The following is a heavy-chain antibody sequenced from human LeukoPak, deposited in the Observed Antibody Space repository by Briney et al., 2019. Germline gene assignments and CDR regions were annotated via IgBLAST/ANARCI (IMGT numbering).Heavy chain of an antibody. D-gene: IGHD5-18*01. CDR2: INPSGGST. V-gene: IGHV1-46*01. Sequence: ASVKVSCKASGYTFTSYYMHWVRQAPGQGLEWMGIINPSGGSTSYAQKFQGRVTMTRDTSTSTVYMELSSLRSEDTAVYYCARDPRLFYSYDYYYYYGMDVWGQGTTVTVS. CDR3: ARDPRLFYSYDYYYYYGMDV. CDR1: GYTFTSYY. J-gene: IGHJ6*02.